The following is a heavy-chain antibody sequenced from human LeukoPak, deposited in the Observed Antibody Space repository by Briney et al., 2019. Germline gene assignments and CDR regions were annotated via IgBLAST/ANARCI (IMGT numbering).Heavy chain of an antibody. V-gene: IGHV3-21*01. CDR1: GFTFSSYS. J-gene: IGHJ4*02. CDR3: ARSMVRGVITAD. D-gene: IGHD3-10*01. Sequence: GGSLRLSCAASGFTFSSYSMNWVRQAPGKGLEWVSSISSSSSYIYYADSVKGRFTISRDNAKNSLYLQMNSLRAEDTAVYYCARSMVRGVITADWGQGTLVTVSS. CDR2: ISSSSSYI.